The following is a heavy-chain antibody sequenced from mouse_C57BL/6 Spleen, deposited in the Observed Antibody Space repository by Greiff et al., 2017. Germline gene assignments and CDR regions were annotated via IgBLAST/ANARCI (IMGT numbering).Heavy chain of an antibody. CDR2: INPNNGGT. Sequence: EVQLQQSGPELVKPGASVKISCKASGYTFTDYYMNWVQQSHGKSLEWIGDINPNNGGTSYNQKFKGKATLTVDKSSSTAYMELRSLTSEDSAVYYCARALYDGYSPYWYFDVWGTGTTVTVSS. CDR3: ARALYDGYSPYWYFDV. CDR1: GYTFTDYY. V-gene: IGHV1-26*01. J-gene: IGHJ1*03. D-gene: IGHD2-3*01.